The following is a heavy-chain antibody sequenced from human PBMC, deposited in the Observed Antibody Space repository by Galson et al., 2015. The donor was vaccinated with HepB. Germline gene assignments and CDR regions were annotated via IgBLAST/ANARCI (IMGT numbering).Heavy chain of an antibody. CDR1: GFSFRSYA. V-gene: IGHV3-23*01. J-gene: IGHJ4*02. CDR2: ISDSGDST. CDR3: AKCDCSTSSCSAYFDC. D-gene: IGHD2-2*01. Sequence: SLRLSCAASGFSFRSYAMSWVRQAPGKGLEWASTISDSGDSTDYADSVKGRFTISRDNSKNTLYLQMDSLRAEDTAVYYCAKCDCSTSSCSAYFDCWGQGTLVTVSS.